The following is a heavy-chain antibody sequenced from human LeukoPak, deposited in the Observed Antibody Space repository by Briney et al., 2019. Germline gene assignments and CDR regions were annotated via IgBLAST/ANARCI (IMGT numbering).Heavy chain of an antibody. J-gene: IGHJ4*02. CDR2: MNPNSGNT. Sequence: ASVKVSCKASGYTFTSYDINWVRQATGQGHEWMGWMNPNSGNTGYTQKFQARVTMTRNTSISTAYLELSSLRSEDTAVYYCARKVHGDYIFDYWGQGTLVTVSS. CDR3: ARKVHGDYIFDY. CDR1: GYTFTSYD. D-gene: IGHD4-17*01. V-gene: IGHV1-8*01.